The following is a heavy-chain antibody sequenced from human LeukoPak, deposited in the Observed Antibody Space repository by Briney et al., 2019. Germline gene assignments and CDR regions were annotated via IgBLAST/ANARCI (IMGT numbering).Heavy chain of an antibody. Sequence: ASVKVSRKASGGTFSSYTISWVRQAPGQGLEWMGRIIPILGIANYAQKFQGRVTITADKSTSTASMELSSLRSGDPAVYYCARVLKTAMVRGYNWFDPWGQGTLVTVSS. CDR2: IIPILGIA. CDR3: ARVLKTAMVRGYNWFDP. J-gene: IGHJ5*02. V-gene: IGHV1-69*02. D-gene: IGHD3-10*01. CDR1: GGTFSSYT.